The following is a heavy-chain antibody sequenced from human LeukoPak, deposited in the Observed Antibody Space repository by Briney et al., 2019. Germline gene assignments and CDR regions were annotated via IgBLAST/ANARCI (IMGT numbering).Heavy chain of an antibody. V-gene: IGHV3-7*01. Sequence: GGSLRLSCASSGFTFSSYWMSWVRQAPGKGLEWVANIKQDGSEKYYVDSVQGRFTISRDNAKNSLYLQMNRLRAEDTAVYYCARERVELPFDYWGQGTLGTVSS. CDR3: ARERVELPFDY. J-gene: IGHJ4*02. CDR1: GFTFSSYW. D-gene: IGHD5-24*01. CDR2: IKQDGSEK.